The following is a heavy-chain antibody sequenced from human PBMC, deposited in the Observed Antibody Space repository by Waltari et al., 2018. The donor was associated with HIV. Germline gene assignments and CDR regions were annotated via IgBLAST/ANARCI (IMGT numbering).Heavy chain of an antibody. J-gene: IGHJ4*02. CDR1: GGSLSGYS. CDR2: ISHSGAT. Sequence: QVQLQQWGAGLLKPSETLSLTCAVYGGSLSGYSWSWIRLPPGAGLEWIGDISHSGATNYNPSLKRLVTTSVDRSKNQFSLKVRSVTAADIAHYYCARGVSFGWDEDYFDHWGQGTPVIVSS. CDR3: ARGVSFGWDEDYFDH. V-gene: IGHV4-34*01. D-gene: IGHD3-9*01.